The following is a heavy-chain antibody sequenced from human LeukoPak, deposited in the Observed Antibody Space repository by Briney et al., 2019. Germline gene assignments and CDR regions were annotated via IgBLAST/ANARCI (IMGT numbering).Heavy chain of an antibody. Sequence: ASVKVSCKASGHTFTSYYMHWVRQAPGQGLEWMGIINPSGGSTSYAQKFQGRVTMTRDTSTSTVYMELSSLRSEDTAVYYCARDHYYDSSGFSLDYWGQGTLVTVSS. D-gene: IGHD3-22*01. CDR1: GHTFTSYY. V-gene: IGHV1-46*01. CDR3: ARDHYYDSSGFSLDY. J-gene: IGHJ4*02. CDR2: INPSGGST.